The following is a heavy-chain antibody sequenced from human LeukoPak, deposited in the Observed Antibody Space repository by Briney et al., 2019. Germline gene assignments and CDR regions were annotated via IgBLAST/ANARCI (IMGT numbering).Heavy chain of an antibody. V-gene: IGHV1-69*04. CDR3: ARASIVATIILDY. Sequence: SVKVSCKASGGTFSSYAISWVRQAPGQGLEWMGRIIPILGIANYAQKFQGRVTITADKSTSTAYMELSSLRSEDTAVYYCARASIVATIILDYWGQGTRVTVSS. CDR1: GGTFSSYA. CDR2: IIPILGIA. J-gene: IGHJ4*02. D-gene: IGHD5-12*01.